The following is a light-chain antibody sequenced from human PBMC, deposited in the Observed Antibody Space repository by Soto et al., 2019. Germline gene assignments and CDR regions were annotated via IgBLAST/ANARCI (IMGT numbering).Light chain of an antibody. V-gene: IGKV1-5*01. CDR1: QSISSW. CDR3: QQYSGYWT. J-gene: IGKJ1*01. CDR2: DAS. Sequence: DSQMTQYPSTLSASIGDRVTITCRASQSISSWLAWYQQQPGKAPKLLIYDASSLESGVPSRFTGSGSGTEFTLTINSLQPDDFATYYCQQYSGYWTFGQGTKVDIK.